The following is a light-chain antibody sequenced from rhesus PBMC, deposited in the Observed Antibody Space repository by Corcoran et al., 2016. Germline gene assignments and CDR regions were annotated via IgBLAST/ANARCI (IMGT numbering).Light chain of an antibody. J-gene: IGKJ2*01. Sequence: DIQMTQSPSALSASVGDRVTISCRASQNIYSNLAWYQQNPGKAPKVLIYAASSVQTGIPSRFSDSGSGTDFTLTISSLQPEDSAGYYCQHYYDSPYSVGQGTKVEI. V-gene: IGKV1S12*01. CDR1: QNIYSN. CDR2: AAS. CDR3: QHYYDSPYS.